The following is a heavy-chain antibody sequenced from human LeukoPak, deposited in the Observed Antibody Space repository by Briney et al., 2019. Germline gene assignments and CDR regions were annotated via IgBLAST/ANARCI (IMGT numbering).Heavy chain of an antibody. CDR3: ARGPLIAAAGTW. D-gene: IGHD6-13*01. CDR1: GDSINSGDYY. CDR2: IYKSGNT. Sequence: SETLSLTCTVSGDSINSGDYYWGWIRQPPGKGLEWIGNIYKSGNTYYNPSLKSRVTISVDMSKNQFSLELSSVTAADTAVYYCARGPLIAAAGTWWGQGTLVTVSS. J-gene: IGHJ4*02. V-gene: IGHV4-39*02.